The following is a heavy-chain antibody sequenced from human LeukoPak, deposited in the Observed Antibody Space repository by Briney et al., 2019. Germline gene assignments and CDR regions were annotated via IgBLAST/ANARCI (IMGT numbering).Heavy chain of an antibody. CDR1: GFTFSSYA. Sequence: GGSLRLSCAASGFTFSSYAMHWVRQAPGKGLEWVAVISYDGSNKYYADSVKGRFTISRDNSKNTLYLQMNSLGAEDTAVYYCAREAGTVTTAYYFDYWGQGTLVAVSS. CDR2: ISYDGSNK. CDR3: AREAGTVTTAYYFDY. J-gene: IGHJ4*02. D-gene: IGHD4-11*01. V-gene: IGHV3-30*04.